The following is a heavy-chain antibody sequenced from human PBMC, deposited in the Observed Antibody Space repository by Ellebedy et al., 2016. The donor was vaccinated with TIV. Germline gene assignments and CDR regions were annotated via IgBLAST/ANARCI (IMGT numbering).Heavy chain of an antibody. V-gene: IGHV1-69*13. CDR1: GYTFTSYY. CDR2: IIPIFGTA. D-gene: IGHD3-10*01. Sequence: SVKVSCXASGYTFTSYYMHWVRQAPGQGLEWMGGIIPIFGTANYAQKFQGRVTITADESTSTAYMELSSLRSEDTAVYYCARITMVRGVIPRNYYYYGMDVWGQGTTVTVSS. CDR3: ARITMVRGVIPRNYYYYGMDV. J-gene: IGHJ6*02.